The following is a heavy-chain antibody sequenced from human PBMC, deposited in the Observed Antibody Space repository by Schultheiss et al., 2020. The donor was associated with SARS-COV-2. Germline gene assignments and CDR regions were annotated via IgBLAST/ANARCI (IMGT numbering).Heavy chain of an antibody. CDR1: GGSFSAYY. D-gene: IGHD3-10*01. Sequence: GSLRLSCAVYGGSFSAYYWTWIRQPPGKGLEWIGEINHSGSTNYNPSLKSRVTISVDTSKNQFSLKLSSVTAADTAVYYCARGGSGSYYDPTRYYYGMDVWGQGTLVTVSS. V-gene: IGHV4-34*01. J-gene: IGHJ6*02. CDR2: INHSGST. CDR3: ARGGSGSYYDPTRYYYGMDV.